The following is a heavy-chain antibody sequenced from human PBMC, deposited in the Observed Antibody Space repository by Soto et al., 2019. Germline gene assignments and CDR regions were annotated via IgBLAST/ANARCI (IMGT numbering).Heavy chain of an antibody. CDR2: IKSKGAGGTT. D-gene: IGHD5-12*01. CDR3: ARDNPGYSRGVDD. Sequence: PGGSLRLSCAASGFSFSDAWMNWVRQVPGKGLEWVGHIKSKGAGGTTDYAAPVKGRFSISRDDSKNTVYLQMNSLKTEDTALYYCARDNPGYSRGVDDRGQGTLVTVSS. V-gene: IGHV3-15*07. CDR1: GFSFSDAW. J-gene: IGHJ4*02.